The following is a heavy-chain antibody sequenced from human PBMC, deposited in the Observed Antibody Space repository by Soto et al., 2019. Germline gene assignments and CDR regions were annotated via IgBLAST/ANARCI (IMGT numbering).Heavy chain of an antibody. CDR3: AIDSRYFDWLWWIDP. D-gene: IGHD3-9*01. J-gene: IGHJ5*02. CDR1: GYTFTSYG. CDR2: ISAYNGNT. V-gene: IGHV1-18*01. Sequence: QVQLVQSGAEVKKPGASVKVSCKASGYTFTSYGISWVRQAPGQGLEWMGWISAYNGNTNYAQKLQGRVTMTTDTSTSTAYMELRSLRSDDTAVYYCAIDSRYFDWLWWIDPWGQGTLVTVSS.